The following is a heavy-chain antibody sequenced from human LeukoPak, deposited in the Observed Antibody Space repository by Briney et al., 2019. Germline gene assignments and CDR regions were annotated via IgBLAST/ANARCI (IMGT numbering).Heavy chain of an antibody. V-gene: IGHV4-34*01. D-gene: IGHD2-15*01. CDR3: ARRCYGPGCLDY. J-gene: IGHJ4*02. CDR2: INHSGST. CDR1: GGSFSGYY. Sequence: PSETLSLTCAVYGGSFSGYYWSWIRQPPGKGLEWIGEINHSGSTNYNPSLKSRVTISVDTSKNQFSLKLNSVTAADTAVYYCARRCYGPGCLDYWGQGTLVTVSS.